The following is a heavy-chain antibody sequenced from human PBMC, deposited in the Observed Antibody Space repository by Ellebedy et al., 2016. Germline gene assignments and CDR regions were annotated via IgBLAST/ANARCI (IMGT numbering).Heavy chain of an antibody. CDR1: GFTFSSYS. J-gene: IGHJ4*02. CDR3: ARREDSSSWDFDY. Sequence: GESLKISCAASGFTFSSYSMNWVRQAPGKGLEWVSSISSSSSYIYYADSVKGRLTISRDNAKNSLYLQMNSLRAEDTAVYYCARREDSSSWDFDYWGQGTLVTVSS. CDR2: ISSSSSYI. D-gene: IGHD6-6*01. V-gene: IGHV3-21*01.